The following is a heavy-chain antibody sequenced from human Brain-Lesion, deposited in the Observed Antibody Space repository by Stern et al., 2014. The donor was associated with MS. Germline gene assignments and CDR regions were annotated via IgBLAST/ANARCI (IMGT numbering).Heavy chain of an antibody. CDR1: GYSFTNYW. D-gene: IGHD3-10*01. V-gene: IGHV5-51*01. CDR2: LYPGDSDT. Sequence: EVQLVQSGAEVKKPGESLKISCKGSGYSFTNYWIGWVRQMPGKGLEWLGLLYPGDSDTRYSPSFQGQVPISADRSINTAYLQWSSLKASDTAMYYCARMWAVQGLRGNLPGYFQHWGQGTLVTVSS. CDR3: ARMWAVQGLRGNLPGYFQH. J-gene: IGHJ1*01.